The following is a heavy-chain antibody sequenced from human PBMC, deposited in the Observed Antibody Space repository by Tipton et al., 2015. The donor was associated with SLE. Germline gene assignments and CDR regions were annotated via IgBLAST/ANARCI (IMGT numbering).Heavy chain of an antibody. V-gene: IGHV4-59*08. D-gene: IGHD2-2*01. J-gene: IGHJ6*02. CDR1: GGSISSYY. Sequence: LRLSCSVSGGSISSYYWSWIRQPPAKGLEWIGFIYYNGKTNYNSSLKSRVTISVDTSKSQFSLKLRSVTAADTAVYYCARGCSSSTCEPFYFFGMDVWGQGTTVTVSS. CDR2: IYYNGKT. CDR3: ARGCSSSTCEPFYFFGMDV.